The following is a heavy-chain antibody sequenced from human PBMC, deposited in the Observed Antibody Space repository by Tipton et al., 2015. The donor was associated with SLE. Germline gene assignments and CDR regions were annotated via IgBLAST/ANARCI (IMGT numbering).Heavy chain of an antibody. CDR3: ARVDDFPTTWRFDP. V-gene: IGHV4-59*08. CDR1: GGSITNHY. J-gene: IGHJ5*02. Sequence: TLSLTCTVSGGSITNHYCNWIRQPPGKGMEWIGYIHYSGTTNDNPSLKRRVTMSVDTSNNQFSLKLSSVTAADTAVYYCARVDDFPTTWRFDPWGQGTLVTVAS. D-gene: IGHD5/OR15-5a*01. CDR2: IHYSGTT.